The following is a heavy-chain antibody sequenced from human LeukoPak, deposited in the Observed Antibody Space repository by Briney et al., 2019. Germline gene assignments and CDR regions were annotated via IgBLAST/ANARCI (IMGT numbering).Heavy chain of an antibody. CDR3: ARDLELERNRWNYFES. D-gene: IGHD1-1*01. CDR2: IDYSGST. Sequence: TSETLSLTCTVSGXSISSFFWSWIRQPPGKGLEWLGCIDYSGSTQYNPSLKSRVTISVDTSKQQFSLKLSSVTAADTAVYYCARDLELERNRWNYFESWGQGTLVTVSS. V-gene: IGHV4-59*01. CDR1: GXSISSFF. J-gene: IGHJ4*02.